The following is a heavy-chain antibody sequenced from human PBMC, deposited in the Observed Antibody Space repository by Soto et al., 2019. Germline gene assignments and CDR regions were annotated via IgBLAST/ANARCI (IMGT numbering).Heavy chain of an antibody. V-gene: IGHV3-23*01. D-gene: IGHD3-3*01. Sequence: HPGGSLGLSCAAXGFTFSSYAMSWVRQAPGKGLEWVSAISGSGGSTYYADSVKGRFTISRDNSKNTLYLQMNSLRAEDTAVYYCAKDADLFYDFAGYMDVWGKGTTVTVSS. CDR2: ISGSGGST. CDR3: AKDADLFYDFAGYMDV. CDR1: GFTFSSYA. J-gene: IGHJ6*03.